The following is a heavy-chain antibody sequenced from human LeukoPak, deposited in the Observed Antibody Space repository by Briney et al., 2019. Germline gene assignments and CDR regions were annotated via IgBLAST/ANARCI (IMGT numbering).Heavy chain of an antibody. D-gene: IGHD3-3*01. CDR2: ISAYNGNT. CDR1: GYTFTNYG. CDR3: ARGTPVDFWSGLDY. V-gene: IGHV1-18*01. J-gene: IGHJ4*02. Sequence: ASVKVSCKASGYTFTNYGISWVRQAPGQGLEWMGWISAYNGNTNYAQKLQGRVTMTIDTSTSTAYMELRSLRSDDTAVYYCARGTPVDFWSGLDYWGQGTLVTVSS.